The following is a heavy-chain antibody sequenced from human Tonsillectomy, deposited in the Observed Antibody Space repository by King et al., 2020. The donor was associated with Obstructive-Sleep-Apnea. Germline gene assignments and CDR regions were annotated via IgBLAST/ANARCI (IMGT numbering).Heavy chain of an antibody. D-gene: IGHD3-10*01. CDR1: GFTFSNYA. CDR2: INIRGTT. J-gene: IGHJ4*02. CDR3: AKEGGGSGIYWIDS. V-gene: IGHV3-23*04. Sequence: VQLVESGGGMVQPGGPLRLSCLSSGFTFSNYAISWVRQAPGKGLEWVSAINIRGTTVYAASVRGRFTISRDNSMYTVNPQVNSLRAEDTALYYCAKEGGGSGIYWIDSWGQGTLVTVSS.